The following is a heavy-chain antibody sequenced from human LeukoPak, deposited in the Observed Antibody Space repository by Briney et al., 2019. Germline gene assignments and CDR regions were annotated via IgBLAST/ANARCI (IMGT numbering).Heavy chain of an antibody. D-gene: IGHD2-2*01. CDR1: GFTLSTYW. CDR2: IKQDGSEK. Sequence: GGSLRLSCAASGFTLSTYWMSWVRQAPGKGLEWVANIKQDGSEKYYVDSVKGRFTIPRDNAKNSLYLQMNSLRAEDTAVYYCARIGLGYCSSTSCPSWFDPWGQGTLVTVSS. J-gene: IGHJ5*02. V-gene: IGHV3-7*03. CDR3: ARIGLGYCSSTSCPSWFDP.